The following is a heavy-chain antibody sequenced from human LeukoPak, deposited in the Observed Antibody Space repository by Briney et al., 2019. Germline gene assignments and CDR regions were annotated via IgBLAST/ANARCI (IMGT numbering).Heavy chain of an antibody. CDR1: GYTFTGYY. D-gene: IGHD5-18*01. CDR3: ARGAGGYSYGFDY. CDR2: VNPHSGGT. V-gene: IGHV1-2*02. J-gene: IGHJ4*02. Sequence: ASVKVSCKASGYTFTGYYMHWVRQAPGQGLEWMGWVNPHSGGTNYAQKFQGRVTMTRDTSINTAYMELISLSSDDTAVYYCARGAGGYSYGFDYWGQGTLVTVSS.